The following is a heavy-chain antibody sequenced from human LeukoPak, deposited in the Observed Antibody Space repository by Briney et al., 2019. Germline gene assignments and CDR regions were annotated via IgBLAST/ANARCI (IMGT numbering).Heavy chain of an antibody. CDR1: GGSISSGGYY. J-gene: IGHJ4*02. D-gene: IGHD1-26*01. CDR2: IYYSGST. CDR3: ATADWESFYFDS. V-gene: IGHV4-31*03. Sequence: SQTLSLTCTVSGGSISSGGYYWSWIRQHPVKGLEWIGYIYYSGSTYYNPSLKSRITISVDISQNQFSLKMRDVTAADTAVYFCATADWESFYFDSWGQGALVAVSS.